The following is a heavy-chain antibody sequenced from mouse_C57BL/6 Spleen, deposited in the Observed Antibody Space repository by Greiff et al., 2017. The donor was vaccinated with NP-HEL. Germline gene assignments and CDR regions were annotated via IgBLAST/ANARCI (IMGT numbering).Heavy chain of an antibody. D-gene: IGHD1-1*01. V-gene: IGHV1-72*01. CDR1: GYTFTSYW. CDR3: AKLSSSYVYFDV. CDR2: IDPNSGGT. Sequence: VQLQQPGAELVKPGASVKLSCKASGYTFTSYWMHWVKQRPGRGLEWIGRIDPNSGGTKYNEKFKSKATLTVDQPSRTAYMQLSSLTSEDSAVYYCAKLSSSYVYFDVWGTGTTVTVSS. J-gene: IGHJ1*03.